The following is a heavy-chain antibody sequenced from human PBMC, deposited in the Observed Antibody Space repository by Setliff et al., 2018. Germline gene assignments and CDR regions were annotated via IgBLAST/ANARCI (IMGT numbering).Heavy chain of an antibody. Sequence: ASVKVSCKASGYTFTSYGISWVRQAPGQGLEWMGWISAYNGNTNYAQKLQGRVTMTTDTSTSTAYMELRSLRSDDTAVYYCARQPRGDWEYYFDYWGQGTLVTVSS. D-gene: IGHD1-26*01. CDR1: GYTFTSYG. CDR3: ARQPRGDWEYYFDY. CDR2: ISAYNGNT. V-gene: IGHV1-18*01. J-gene: IGHJ4*02.